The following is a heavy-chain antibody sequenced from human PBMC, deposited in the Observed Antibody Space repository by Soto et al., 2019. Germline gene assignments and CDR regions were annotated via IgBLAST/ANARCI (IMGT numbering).Heavy chain of an antibody. CDR1: GYSFTSYW. V-gene: IGHV5-51*01. J-gene: IGHJ6*02. CDR2: IYPGDSDT. CDR3: ARHIAVAGYGMDV. D-gene: IGHD6-19*01. Sequence: GESLKISCKGSGYSFTSYWIGWVRQMPGKGLEWTGIIYPGDSDTRYSPSFQGQVTISADKSISTAYLQWSSLKASDTAMYYCARHIAVAGYGMDVWGQGTTVTVSS.